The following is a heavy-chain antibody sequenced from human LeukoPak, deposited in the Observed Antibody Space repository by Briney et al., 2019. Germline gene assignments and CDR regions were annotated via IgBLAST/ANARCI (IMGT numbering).Heavy chain of an antibody. V-gene: IGHV1-18*04. Sequence: GASVKVSCKASGYTFTSYYMHWVRQAPGQGLEWMGWISAYSGNTNYAQKLQGRVTMTTDTSTSTAYMELRSLRSDDTAVYYCARDREYYYGSGSYPDWFDPWGQGTLVTVSS. J-gene: IGHJ5*02. CDR2: ISAYSGNT. CDR3: ARDREYYYGSGSYPDWFDP. D-gene: IGHD3-10*01. CDR1: GYTFTSYY.